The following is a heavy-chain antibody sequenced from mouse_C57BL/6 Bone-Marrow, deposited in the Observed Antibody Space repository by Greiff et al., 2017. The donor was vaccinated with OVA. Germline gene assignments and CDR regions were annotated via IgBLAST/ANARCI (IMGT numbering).Heavy chain of an antibody. CDR2: IHPNSGST. D-gene: IGHD1-1*01. CDR1: GYTFTSYW. Sequence: VQLQQPGAELVKPGASVKLSCKASGYTFTSYWMHWVKQRPGQGLEWIGMIHPNSGSTNYNEKFKSKATLTVDKSSSTAYMQLSSLTSEDSAVYYCARGTTVVAPGFYAMDYWGQGTSVTVSS. J-gene: IGHJ4*01. V-gene: IGHV1-64*01. CDR3: ARGTTVVAPGFYAMDY.